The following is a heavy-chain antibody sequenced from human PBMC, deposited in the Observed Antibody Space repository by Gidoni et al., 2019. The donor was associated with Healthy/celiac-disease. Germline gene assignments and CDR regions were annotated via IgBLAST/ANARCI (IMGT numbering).Heavy chain of an antibody. CDR1: GGSISSGGYY. D-gene: IGHD3-10*01. V-gene: IGHV4-31*03. CDR3: ARDGGDYYGSGSYAFDI. J-gene: IGHJ3*02. CDR2: IYYSGST. Sequence: QVQLQESGPGLVKPSQTLSLTCTVSGGSISSGGYYWSWIRQHPGKGLEWIGYIYYSGSTYYNPSLKSRVTISVDTSKNQFSLKLSSVTAADTTVYYCARDGGDYYGSGSYAFDIWGQGTMVTVSS.